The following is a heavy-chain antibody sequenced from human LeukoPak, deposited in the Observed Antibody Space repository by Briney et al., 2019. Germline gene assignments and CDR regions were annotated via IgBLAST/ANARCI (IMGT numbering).Heavy chain of an antibody. J-gene: IGHJ5*02. CDR2: INPTTGHT. CDR3: ARGGSGMVDL. V-gene: IGHV1-2*02. D-gene: IGHD3-10*01. CDR1: GFTLTAYY. Sequence: GASVKVSCEAFGFTLTAYYVHWFRQAPGQGLEWLGWINPTTGHTKNAEKLQGRVTMTRDTPIATVYMELNRLRSDDTATYYCARGGSGMVDLWGQGTLVSVSS.